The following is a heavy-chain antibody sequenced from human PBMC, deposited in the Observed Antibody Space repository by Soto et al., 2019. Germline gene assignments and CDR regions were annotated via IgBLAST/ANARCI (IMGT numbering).Heavy chain of an antibody. CDR2: IYSSGST. J-gene: IGHJ5*02. V-gene: IGHV4-4*07. D-gene: IGHD3-3*01. CDR3: ARGQRFSDWFDP. CDR1: GGAISGYY. Sequence: SETLSLTCTVTGGAISGYYWTWIRLSDGEGLEWIGRIYSSGSTSYNPSLKSRVTISLDTSMNYFSLRLSSVTAADTAVYYCARGQRFSDWFDPWGQGTLVTVSS.